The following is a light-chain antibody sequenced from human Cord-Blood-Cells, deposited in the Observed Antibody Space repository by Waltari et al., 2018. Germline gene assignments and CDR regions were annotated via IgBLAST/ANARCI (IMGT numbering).Light chain of an antibody. V-gene: IGKV1-8*01. Sequence: AIRLTQSPSSLSASTGARVTITSRASQGISSYLAWYQQKPGKAPTLLIYAASTLQSGVPSRFSGSGSGTDFTLTISCLQSEDFATYYCQQYYSYPVTFGQGTKLEIK. CDR3: QQYYSYPVT. CDR2: AAS. J-gene: IGKJ2*01. CDR1: QGISSY.